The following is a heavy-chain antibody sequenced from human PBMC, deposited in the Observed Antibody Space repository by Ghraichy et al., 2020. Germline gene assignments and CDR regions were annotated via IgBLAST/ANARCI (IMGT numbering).Heavy chain of an antibody. CDR3: ASLDYGDNDY. V-gene: IGHV4-59*01. CDR2: IYYSGST. D-gene: IGHD4-23*01. CDR1: GGSISSYY. J-gene: IGHJ4*02. Sequence: SETLSLTCTVSGGSISSYYWSWIRQPPGKGLEWIGYIYYSGSTNYNPSLKSRVTISVDTSKNQFSLKLSSVTAADTAGYYCASLDYGDNDYWGQGTLVTVSS.